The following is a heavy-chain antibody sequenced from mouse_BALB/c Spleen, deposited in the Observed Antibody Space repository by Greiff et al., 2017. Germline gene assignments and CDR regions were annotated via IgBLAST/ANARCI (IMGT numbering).Heavy chain of an antibody. Sequence: EVKLEESGGGLVQPGGSLKLSCAASGFTFSSYTMSWVRQTPEKRLEWVAYISNGGGSTYYPDTVKGRFTISRDNAKNTLYLQMSSLKSEDTAMYYCARLFYYRSAMDYWGQGTSVTVSS. CDR1: GFTFSSYT. J-gene: IGHJ4*01. CDR2: ISNGGGST. D-gene: IGHD2-14*01. CDR3: ARLFYYRSAMDY. V-gene: IGHV5-12-2*01.